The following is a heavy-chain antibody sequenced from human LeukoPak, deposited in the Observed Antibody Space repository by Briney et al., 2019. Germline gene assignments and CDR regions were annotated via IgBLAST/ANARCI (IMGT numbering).Heavy chain of an antibody. J-gene: IGHJ4*02. V-gene: IGHV3-30*18. CDR2: ISNDGSNK. CDR1: GFTFSSYG. Sequence: GRSLRLSCAASGFTFSSYGMHWVRQTPGKGLEWVAVISNDGSNKHYGDSVKGRFTISRDNSKNTLSLQLNSLRAEDTAVYYCAKGTSSSCYSAPNYWGQGTLVTVSS. CDR3: AKGTSSSCYSAPNY. D-gene: IGHD2-15*01.